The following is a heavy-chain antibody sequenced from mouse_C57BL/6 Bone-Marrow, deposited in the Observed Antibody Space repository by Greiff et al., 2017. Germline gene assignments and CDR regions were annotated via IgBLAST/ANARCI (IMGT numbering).Heavy chain of an antibody. V-gene: IGHV1-64*01. CDR1: GYTFTSYW. J-gene: IGHJ1*03. Sequence: QVQLQQPGAELVKPGASVKLSCKASGYTFTSYWMHWVKQRPVQGLEWIGMIHPTGGSTNYNEKFKSKATLTVDKSSSTAYMQLSSLTSEDSAVYYCARRWAWYFDVWGTGTTVTVSS. CDR3: ARRWAWYFDV. D-gene: IGHD1-1*02. CDR2: IHPTGGST.